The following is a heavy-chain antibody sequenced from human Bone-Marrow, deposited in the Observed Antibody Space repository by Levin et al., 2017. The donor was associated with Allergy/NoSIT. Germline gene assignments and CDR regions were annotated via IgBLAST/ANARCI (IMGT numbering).Heavy chain of an antibody. CDR2: ISSDGSNK. Sequence: PGGSLRLSCAASGFTFSTYAMHWVRQAPGKGLEWVAGISSDGSNKYYADSVKGRFTISRDNSKKTLALQMNSLKTEDTALFYCAREGRVAPFDPWGQGTLVTVSS. D-gene: IGHD1-26*01. CDR1: GFTFSTYA. J-gene: IGHJ5*02. V-gene: IGHV3-30*03. CDR3: AREGRVAPFDP.